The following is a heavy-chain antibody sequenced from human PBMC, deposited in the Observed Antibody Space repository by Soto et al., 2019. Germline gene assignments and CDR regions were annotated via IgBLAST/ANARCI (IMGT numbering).Heavy chain of an antibody. CDR2: ISYDGRNK. D-gene: IGHD2-15*01. Sequence: QVQLVESGGGVVQPGRSLRLSCAASGFTFSSYGMHWVRQAPGKGLEWVAVISYDGRNKYYAESVKGRFTISRDNSKNPLYLQMNSLRAEDTAVYYCAKDRWGSGGSCYSYWGQGTLVTVSS. V-gene: IGHV3-30*18. CDR3: AKDRWGSGGSCYSY. J-gene: IGHJ4*02. CDR1: GFTFSSYG.